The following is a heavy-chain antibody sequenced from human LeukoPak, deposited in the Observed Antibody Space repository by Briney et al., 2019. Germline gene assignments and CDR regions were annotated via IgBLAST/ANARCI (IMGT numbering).Heavy chain of an antibody. CDR2: ISSSGSTI. CDR1: GFTFSSYE. D-gene: IGHD3-16*01. Sequence: GGSLRLSCAASGFTFSSYEMNWVRQAPGKGLEWVSYISSSGSTIYYADSVKGRFTISRDNAKNSLYLQMNSLRAEDTAVYYCTTENWGRGDYWGQGTLITVSS. CDR3: TTENWGRGDY. J-gene: IGHJ4*02. V-gene: IGHV3-48*03.